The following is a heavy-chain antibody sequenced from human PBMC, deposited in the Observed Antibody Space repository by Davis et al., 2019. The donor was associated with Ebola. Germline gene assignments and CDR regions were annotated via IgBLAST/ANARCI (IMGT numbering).Heavy chain of an antibody. CDR2: TYYNSKWYS. CDR1: GDSVSSNSAA. D-gene: IGHD5-12*01. CDR3: ARGWLRAPGFDY. J-gene: IGHJ4*02. Sequence: HSQTLSLTCAISGDSVSSNSAAWNWIRQSPSRGLEWLGRTYYNSKWYSDYAVSVKSRITINPDTSKNQFSLQLNSVTPEDTAVYYCARGWLRAPGFDYWGQGSLVTVSS. V-gene: IGHV6-1*01.